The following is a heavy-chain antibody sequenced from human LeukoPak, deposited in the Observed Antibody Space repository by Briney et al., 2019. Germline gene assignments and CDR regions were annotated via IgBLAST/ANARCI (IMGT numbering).Heavy chain of an antibody. CDR3: VRGRTIAAAGPVDY. J-gene: IGHJ4*02. Sequence: QPGGSLRLSCAASGFTFSSYGMHWVRQAPGKGLEWVAVIWYDGSNKYYADSVKGRFTISRDNSKNTLYLQMNSLRAEDTAVYYCVRGRTIAAAGPVDYWGQGTLVTVSS. CDR2: IWYDGSNK. CDR1: GFTFSSYG. D-gene: IGHD6-13*01. V-gene: IGHV3-33*01.